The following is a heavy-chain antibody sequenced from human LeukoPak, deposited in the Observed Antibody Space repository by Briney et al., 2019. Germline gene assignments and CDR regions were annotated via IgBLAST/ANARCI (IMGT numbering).Heavy chain of an antibody. V-gene: IGHV3-7*01. CDR3: TREEYSSFWSTAGAFDI. CDR1: GFTFSSYW. CDR2: IKQDGNEK. J-gene: IGHJ3*02. D-gene: IGHD6-19*01. Sequence: HSGGSLRLSCAVSGFTFSSYWMSWVRQAPGKGLEWVANIKQDGNEKYYVDSVKGRFTISRDNSKNTFYLQMNSLIIEDTAVYYCTREEYSSFWSTAGAFDIWGQGTMVTVSS.